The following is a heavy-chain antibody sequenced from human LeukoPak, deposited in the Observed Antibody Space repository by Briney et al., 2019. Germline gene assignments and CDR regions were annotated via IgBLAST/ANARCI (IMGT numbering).Heavy chain of an antibody. V-gene: IGHV1-46*01. CDR2: INPSGGST. D-gene: IGHD4-17*01. Sequence: ASVKVSCKASGYTFTSYYMHWMRQAPGQGLEWMGIINPSGGSTSYAQKFQGRVTMTRDTSTSTVYMELSSLRSEDTAVYYCARDTHGDDIDYWGQGTLVTVSS. J-gene: IGHJ4*02. CDR3: ARDTHGDDIDY. CDR1: GYTFTSYY.